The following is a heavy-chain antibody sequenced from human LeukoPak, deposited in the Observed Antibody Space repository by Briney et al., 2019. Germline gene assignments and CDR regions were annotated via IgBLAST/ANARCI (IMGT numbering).Heavy chain of an antibody. J-gene: IGHJ3*02. CDR3: ARDRTPAIPVGDIDAFDM. D-gene: IGHD2-8*02. V-gene: IGHV3-21*01. Sequence: GGSLRLSCAASRFSFSTHRMNWVRQAPGKGLEWVSSISPSSSYIYYADSLRGRFTISRDNAKNSLYLQMNSLRAEDTAIYYCARDRTPAIPVGDIDAFDMWGQGTVVTVSS. CDR1: RFSFSTHR. CDR2: ISPSSSYI.